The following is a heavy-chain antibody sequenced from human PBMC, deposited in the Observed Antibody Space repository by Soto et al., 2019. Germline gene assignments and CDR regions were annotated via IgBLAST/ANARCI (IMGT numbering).Heavy chain of an antibody. V-gene: IGHV1-69*13. Sequence: GASVKVSCKASGGTFSSYAISWVRQAPGQGLEWMGGIIPIFGTANYAQKFQGRVTITADESTSTAYMELSSLRSEDTAVYYCARFNKNWFDPWGQGTLVTVSS. CDR3: ARFNKNWFDP. CDR2: IIPIFGTA. CDR1: GGTFSSYA. J-gene: IGHJ5*02.